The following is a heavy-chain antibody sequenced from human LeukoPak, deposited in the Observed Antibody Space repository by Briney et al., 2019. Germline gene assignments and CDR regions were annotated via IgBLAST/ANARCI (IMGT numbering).Heavy chain of an antibody. CDR3: ARAAKVGAVDY. Sequence: ASVKVSCKASGYTFTDYYMHWVRQALGQGLEWMGWINTNTGNPTYAQGFTGRFVFSLDTSVSTAYLQISSLKAEDTAVYYCARAAKVGAVDYWGQGTLVTVSS. CDR1: GYTFTDYY. CDR2: INTNTGNP. J-gene: IGHJ4*02. D-gene: IGHD1-26*01. V-gene: IGHV7-4-1*02.